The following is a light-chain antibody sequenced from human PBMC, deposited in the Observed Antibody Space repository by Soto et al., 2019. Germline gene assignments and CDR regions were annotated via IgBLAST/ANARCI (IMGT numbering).Light chain of an antibody. Sequence: DIPMTQSPSTLSASVGDRVTITCRASESISTYLAWYQQKPGKAPNLLIYRASNLERGVPSRFSGSGSGTEFTLTISSLQPDDFATYYCQQYDSYSQTFGQGTKVQIK. CDR1: ESISTY. CDR2: RAS. J-gene: IGKJ1*01. V-gene: IGKV1-5*03. CDR3: QQYDSYSQT.